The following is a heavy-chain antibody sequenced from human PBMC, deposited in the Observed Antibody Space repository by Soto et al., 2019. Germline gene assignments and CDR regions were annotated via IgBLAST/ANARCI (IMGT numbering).Heavy chain of an antibody. CDR1: GFTFSSYA. V-gene: IGHV3-23*01. D-gene: IGHD2-15*01. CDR2: ISGSGGST. J-gene: IGHJ4*02. Sequence: EVQLLESGGGLVQPGGSLRLSCAGSGFTFSSYAMSWVRQAPGKGLEWVSGISGSGGSTYYADSVKGRFTISRDNSENTLYLEMNSLRAEDTAVYYCAKEIEVVVVARFDYWGQGSLVTVSS. CDR3: AKEIEVVVVARFDY.